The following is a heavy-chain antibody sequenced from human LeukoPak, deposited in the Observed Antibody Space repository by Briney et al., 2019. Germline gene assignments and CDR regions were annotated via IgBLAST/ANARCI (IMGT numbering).Heavy chain of an antibody. J-gene: IGHJ6*02. V-gene: IGHV3-53*01. CDR2: IYSGGST. D-gene: IGHD5-18*01. Sequence: GGSLRLSCAASGFTVSSNCMSWVRQAPGKGLEWVSVIYSGGSTYYADSVKGRFTISRDNSKNTLYLQMNSLRAEDTAVYYCARDLQDTAMVTHYYYGMDVWGQGTTVTVSS. CDR3: ARDLQDTAMVTHYYYGMDV. CDR1: GFTVSSNC.